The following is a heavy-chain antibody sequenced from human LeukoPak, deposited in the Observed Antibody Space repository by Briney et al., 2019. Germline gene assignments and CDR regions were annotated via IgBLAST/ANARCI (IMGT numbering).Heavy chain of an antibody. CDR2: ISSSSSTI. CDR1: GFTFSSYS. D-gene: IGHD2-2*01. V-gene: IGHV3-48*04. J-gene: IGHJ4*02. Sequence: GGSLRLSCAASGFTFSSYSMNWVRQAPGKGLEWVSYISSSSSTIYYADSVKGRFTISRDNAKNSLYLQMNSLRAEDTAVYYCEAPLLPAASLYWGQGTLVTVSS. CDR3: EAPLLPAASLY.